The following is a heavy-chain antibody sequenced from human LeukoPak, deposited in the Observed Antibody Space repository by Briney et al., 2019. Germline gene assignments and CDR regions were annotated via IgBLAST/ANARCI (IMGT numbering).Heavy chain of an antibody. Sequence: SETLSLTCTVSGGSISSGSYYWSWIRQPAGKGLEWIGRICASGSPNYNPPLRSGVTTPEDMSKTRCSLKLSAVTAADRAGYSGARDSLLSGDAFDIWGQGTMVTVSS. V-gene: IGHV4-61*02. CDR3: ARDSLLSGDAFDI. CDR1: GGSISSGSYY. CDR2: ICASGSP. J-gene: IGHJ3*02. D-gene: IGHD3-10*01.